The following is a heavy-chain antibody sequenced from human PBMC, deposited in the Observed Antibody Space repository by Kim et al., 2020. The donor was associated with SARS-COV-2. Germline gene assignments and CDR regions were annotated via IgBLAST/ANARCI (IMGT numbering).Heavy chain of an antibody. D-gene: IGHD6-13*01. CDR3: ARDEVIAAAGPNYYYYGMDV. V-gene: IGHV3-7*01. CDR1: GFTFSSYW. Sequence: GGSLRLSCAASGFTFSSYWMSWVRQAPGKGLEWVANIKQDGSEKYYVDSVKGRFTISRDNAKNSLYLQMNSLRAEDTAVYYCARDEVIAAAGPNYYYYGMDVWGQGTTVTVSS. J-gene: IGHJ6*02. CDR2: IKQDGSEK.